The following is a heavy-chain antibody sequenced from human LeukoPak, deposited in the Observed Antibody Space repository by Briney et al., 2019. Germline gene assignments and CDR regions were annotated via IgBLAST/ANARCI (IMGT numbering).Heavy chain of an antibody. CDR2: ISSSSSYI. Sequence: PGGSLRLSCAASGFTLSTYTMNWVRQAPGKGLEWVSSISSSSSYIYYAVSVKGRFTISRDNAKNSLYLQMNSLRAEDTAVYYCASHDYSGSYRQLHYYYYMDVWGKGTTVTVSS. J-gene: IGHJ6*03. CDR1: GFTLSTYT. D-gene: IGHD1-26*01. CDR3: ASHDYSGSYRQLHYYYYMDV. V-gene: IGHV3-21*01.